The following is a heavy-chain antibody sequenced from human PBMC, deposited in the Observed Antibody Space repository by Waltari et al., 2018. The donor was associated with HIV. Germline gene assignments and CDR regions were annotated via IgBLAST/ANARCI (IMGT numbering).Heavy chain of an antibody. Sequence: QVQLQESGPGLVKPSETLSLTCSVSGGSFLSYHWTWIRQPPGKGMEWIGYIYYTWRTNFNPSLKGRVTISVDTSKCQFSLRLRSVNAADTAVYCCARGLFGVGSNWFDPWGQGILVTVSS. CDR2: IYYTWRT. J-gene: IGHJ5*02. CDR1: GGSFLSYH. V-gene: IGHV4-59*01. D-gene: IGHD3-3*01. CDR3: ARGLFGVGSNWFDP.